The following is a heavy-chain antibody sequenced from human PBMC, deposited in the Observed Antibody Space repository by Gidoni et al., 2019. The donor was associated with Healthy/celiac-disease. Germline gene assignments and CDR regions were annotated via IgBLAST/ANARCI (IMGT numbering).Heavy chain of an antibody. J-gene: IGHJ4*02. CDR3: ARSYYYDSSGYWPLDY. CDR2: IYYSGST. Sequence: QVQLQESGPGLVKPSQTLSLTCTVSGGSISSGGYYWSWIRQHPGKGMEWIGYIYYSGSTYYNPSRKSRVTISVDTSKNQFSLKLSSVTAADTAVYYCARSYYYDSSGYWPLDYWGQGTLVTVSS. V-gene: IGHV4-31*03. CDR1: GGSISSGGYY. D-gene: IGHD3-22*01.